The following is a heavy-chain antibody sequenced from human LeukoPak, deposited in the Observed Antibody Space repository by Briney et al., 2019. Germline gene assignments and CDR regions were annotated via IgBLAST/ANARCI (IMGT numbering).Heavy chain of an antibody. Sequence: SETLSLTCTASGGSISSYYWSWIRQPPGKGLEWIGYIYYSGSTNYNPSLKSRVNISVDTSKNQSSLKLSSVTAADTAVYYWARDVGWDYYDSSGLFDYWGQGTLVTVSS. V-gene: IGHV4-59*01. J-gene: IGHJ4*02. CDR2: IYYSGST. CDR1: GGSISSYY. CDR3: ARDVGWDYYDSSGLFDY. D-gene: IGHD3-22*01.